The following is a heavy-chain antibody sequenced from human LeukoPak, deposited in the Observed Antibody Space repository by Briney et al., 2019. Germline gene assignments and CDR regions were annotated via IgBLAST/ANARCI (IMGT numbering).Heavy chain of an antibody. D-gene: IGHD6-19*01. CDR1: GYTFTSYY. J-gene: IGHJ4*02. CDR2: INPSGGST. V-gene: IGHV1-46*01. CDR3: ARGEQSGGWN. Sequence: GASVKVSCKASGYTFTSYYMHWVRQAPGQGLEWMGIINPSGGSTNYAQKFQGRVTMTRDTSISTAYMELSRLRSDDTAVYYCARGEQSGGWNWGQGTLVTVSS.